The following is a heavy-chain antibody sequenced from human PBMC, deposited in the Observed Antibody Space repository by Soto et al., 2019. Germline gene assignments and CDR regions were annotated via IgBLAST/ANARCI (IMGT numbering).Heavy chain of an antibody. J-gene: IGHJ4*02. Sequence: ASVKVSCKASGYTFTSYTVHWVRQAAGQRLEWMGWIHAGNGNTKYSQRFQDRVTITRDTSASTVFMELSSLTFEDTAVYYCARRIDPEYWGQATLVIVS. V-gene: IGHV1-3*01. CDR2: IHAGNGNT. CDR3: ARRIDPEY. D-gene: IGHD1-26*01. CDR1: GYTFTSYT.